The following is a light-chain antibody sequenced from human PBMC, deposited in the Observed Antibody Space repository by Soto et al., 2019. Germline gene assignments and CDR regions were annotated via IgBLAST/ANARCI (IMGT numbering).Light chain of an antibody. CDR1: QSISSW. CDR2: DAS. J-gene: IGKJ1*01. CDR3: QQYNSYPWT. Sequence: DIQMTQSPSTLSASVGDRVTITCRASQSISSWLAWYQQKPGKAPKLLIYDASSLESGVPSRFSGSGSGTEFTLTIGSLQPGDFATYYCQQYNSYPWTFGQGTKVEIK. V-gene: IGKV1-5*01.